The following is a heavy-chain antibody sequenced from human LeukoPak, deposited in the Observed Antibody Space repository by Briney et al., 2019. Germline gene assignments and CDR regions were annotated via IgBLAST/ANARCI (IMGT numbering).Heavy chain of an antibody. CDR2: ISSSSSYI. CDR1: GFTSTTAW. CDR3: AIVPRAGPYYYYMDV. D-gene: IGHD2-2*01. V-gene: IGHV3-21*01. J-gene: IGHJ6*03. Sequence: GGSLRLSCAISGFTSTTAWMTWVRQAPGKGLEWVSSISSSSSYIYYADSVKGRFTISRDNAKNSLYLQMNSLRAEDTAVYYCAIVPRAGPYYYYMDVWGKGTTVTVSS.